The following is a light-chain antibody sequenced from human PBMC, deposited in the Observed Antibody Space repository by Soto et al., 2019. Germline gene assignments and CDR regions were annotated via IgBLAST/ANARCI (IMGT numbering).Light chain of an antibody. Sequence: DIQMNQSPSSLSAYVGDRVTITCRSSQSISSYLNWYQQEPGKAPKLLIYAASSLQSGVPSRFSGSGSGTNFTLTISSLQPEDFATYYCQQSYSTPYTFGQGTKLEIK. CDR1: QSISSY. J-gene: IGKJ2*01. CDR3: QQSYSTPYT. CDR2: AAS. V-gene: IGKV1-39*01.